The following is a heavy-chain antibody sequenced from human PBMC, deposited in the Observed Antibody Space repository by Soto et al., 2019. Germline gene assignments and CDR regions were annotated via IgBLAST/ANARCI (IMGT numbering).Heavy chain of an antibody. CDR1: GFTFSHYA. D-gene: IGHD1-26*01. Sequence: QVQLVESGGGVVQPGRSLRLSCAASGFTFSHYAMHWVSQAPGKGLEWVALMSYDGSNEYYADSVKGRFTISRDNSQNTLYLQMNSLRAEDTAVYYCAKDGSHNFDYWGQGTLVTVSS. CDR2: MSYDGSNE. CDR3: AKDGSHNFDY. V-gene: IGHV3-30*18. J-gene: IGHJ4*02.